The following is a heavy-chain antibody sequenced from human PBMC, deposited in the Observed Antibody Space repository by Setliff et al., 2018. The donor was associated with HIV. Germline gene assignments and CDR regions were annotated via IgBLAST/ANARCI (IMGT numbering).Heavy chain of an antibody. D-gene: IGHD6-13*01. CDR1: GYTFTSYG. J-gene: IGHJ3*02. CDR3: ARDPPLAAAGGPDAFDI. Sequence: ASVKVSCKASGYTFTSYGISWVRQAPGQGLEWMGWISAYNGNTNYAQKLQGRVTMTTDTSKSTAYMELRSLRSDDTAVYYCARDPPLAAAGGPDAFDIWGQGTMVTVSS. CDR2: ISAYNGNT. V-gene: IGHV1-18*01.